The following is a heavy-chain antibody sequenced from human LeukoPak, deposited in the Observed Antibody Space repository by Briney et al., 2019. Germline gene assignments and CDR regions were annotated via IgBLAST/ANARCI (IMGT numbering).Heavy chain of an antibody. D-gene: IGHD2-2*01. CDR3: ARQDIVVVPAAGDYYYYGMDV. CDR1: GATFTIYA. V-gene: IGHV1-69*13. CDR2: SILIFGTA. J-gene: IGHJ6*02. Sequence: SVKLSCKASGATFTIYAYSWVRQPPGQGLEWMGGSILIFGTANYAQKFQGRVTITADESTSTAYMELSSLRSEDTAVYYCARQDIVVVPAAGDYYYYGMDVWGRGTTVTVSS.